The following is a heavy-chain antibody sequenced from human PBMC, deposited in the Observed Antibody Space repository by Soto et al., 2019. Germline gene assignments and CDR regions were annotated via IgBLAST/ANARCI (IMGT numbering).Heavy chain of an antibody. CDR2: IIPIFGTA. CDR1: GGTFSSYA. CDR3: ARGRFGGGAYYYYGMDV. V-gene: IGHV1-69*06. J-gene: IGHJ6*02. Sequence: SVKVSCKASGGTFSSYAISWLRQAPGQGLEWMGGIIPIFGTANYAQKFQGRVTITADKSTSTAYMELSSLRSEDTAVYYCARGRFGGGAYYYYGMDVWGQGTTVTVSS. D-gene: IGHD3-10*01.